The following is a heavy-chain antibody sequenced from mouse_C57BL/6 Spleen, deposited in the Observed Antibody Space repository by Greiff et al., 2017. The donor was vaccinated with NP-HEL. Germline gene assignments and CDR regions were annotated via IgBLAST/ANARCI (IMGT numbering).Heavy chain of an antibody. V-gene: IGHV14-2*01. D-gene: IGHD2-4*01. CDR2: IDPEDGET. CDR3: SPRAYDYEWYFDV. CDR1: GFNIKDYY. J-gene: IGHJ1*03. Sequence: EVQLVESGAELVKPGASVKLSCTASGFNIKDYYMHWVKQRTEQGLEWIGRIDPEDGETKYAPQFQGKATITADTSSNTAYLQLSSLTSEDTAVYYCSPRAYDYEWYFDVWGTGTTVTVSS.